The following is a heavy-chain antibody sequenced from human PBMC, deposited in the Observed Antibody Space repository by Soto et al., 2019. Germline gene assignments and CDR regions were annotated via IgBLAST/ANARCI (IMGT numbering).Heavy chain of an antibody. D-gene: IGHD3-10*01. CDR2: IKQDGSEK. J-gene: IGHJ5*02. CDR1: GFTFSSYW. Sequence: EVQLVESGGGLVQPGGSLRLSCAASGFTFSSYWMSWVRQAPGQGLEWVANIKQDGSEKYYVDSVKGRFTISRDNAKNSLYLQMNSLRAEDTAVYYCARDHVLLWFGELKADWFDPWGQGTLVTVSS. V-gene: IGHV3-7*01. CDR3: ARDHVLLWFGELKADWFDP.